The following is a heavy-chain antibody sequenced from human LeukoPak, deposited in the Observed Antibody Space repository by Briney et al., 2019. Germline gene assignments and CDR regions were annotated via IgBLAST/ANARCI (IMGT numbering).Heavy chain of an antibody. CDR1: VVTFSSYW. Sequence: PGGSLRLSCAASVVTFSSYWTSSVRQTPGKGLEWLANIKQDGSEKYYVDSVKGRFTISRDNAKNSLYLQMNSLRAEDTAVYYCARDAGLGYWGQGTLVTVSS. J-gene: IGHJ4*02. V-gene: IGHV3-7*01. CDR2: IKQDGSEK. D-gene: IGHD3-22*01. CDR3: ARDAGLGY.